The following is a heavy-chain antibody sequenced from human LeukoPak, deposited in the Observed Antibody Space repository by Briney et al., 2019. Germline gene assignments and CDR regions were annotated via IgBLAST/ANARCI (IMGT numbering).Heavy chain of an antibody. CDR2: IYHSGST. V-gene: IGHV4-30-2*01. CDR1: GGSISSGGYY. D-gene: IGHD3-16*01. Sequence: SETLSLTCTVSGGSISSGGYYWSWIRQPPGKGLEWIGYIYHSGSTYYNPSLKSRVTISVDRSKNQFSLKLTSVTAADTAVYYCAREGPYFDNWGQGTLVTVSS. CDR3: AREGPYFDN. J-gene: IGHJ4*02.